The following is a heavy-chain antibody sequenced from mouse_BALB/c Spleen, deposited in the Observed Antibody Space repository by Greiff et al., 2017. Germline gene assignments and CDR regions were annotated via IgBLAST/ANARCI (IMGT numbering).Heavy chain of an antibody. Sequence: EVKLVESGGGLVQPKGSLKLSCAASGFTFTTYAMNWVRQAPGKGLEWVARIRSKSNNYATYYADSVKDRFTISRDDSQSMLYLQMNNLKTEDTAMYYCVSRGFAYWGQGTLVTVSA. V-gene: IGHV10-1*02. CDR1: GFTFTTYA. CDR2: IRSKSNNYAT. J-gene: IGHJ3*01. CDR3: VSRGFAY.